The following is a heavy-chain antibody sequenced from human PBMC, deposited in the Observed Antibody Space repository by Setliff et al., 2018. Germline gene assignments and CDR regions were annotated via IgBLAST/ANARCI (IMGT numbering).Heavy chain of an antibody. Sequence: GGSLRLSCVASGFGFRSFGMYWVRQAPGKGLEWVANINQDGSQKYYVGSVRGRFTISRDNAKSSLYLQMNSLRGEDTAMYYCARDDGILYDSSGYPDYWGQGTLVTVSS. CDR3: ARDDGILYDSSGYPDY. CDR1: GFGFRSFG. CDR2: INQDGSQK. J-gene: IGHJ4*02. V-gene: IGHV3-7*01. D-gene: IGHD3-22*01.